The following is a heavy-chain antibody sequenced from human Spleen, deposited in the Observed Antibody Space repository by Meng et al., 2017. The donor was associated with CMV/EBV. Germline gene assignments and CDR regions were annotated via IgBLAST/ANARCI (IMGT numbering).Heavy chain of an antibody. V-gene: IGHV3-23*01. D-gene: IGHD3-10*01. J-gene: IGHJ4*02. CDR1: GFTFDNYG. Sequence: GESLKISCAASGFTFDNYGMSWVRQAPGKGLEWVATISGGGGVTYYGDSVKGRLTVSRDNSKNTLYLQMNSLRAEDTAVYYCAKAGQNDYWGQGTLVTVSS. CDR2: ISGGGGVT. CDR3: AKAGQNDY.